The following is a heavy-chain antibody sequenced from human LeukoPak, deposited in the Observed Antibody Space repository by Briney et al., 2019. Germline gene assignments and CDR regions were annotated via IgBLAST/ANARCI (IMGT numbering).Heavy chain of an antibody. J-gene: IGHJ4*02. V-gene: IGHV4-39*07. Sequence: PSETLSLTCTVSGGSISSSSYYWGWIRQPPGKGLEWIGSIYYSGSTYYNPSLKSRVTISVDTSKNQFSLKLSSVTAADTAVYYCARDGSIVGATTLDYWGQGTLVTVSS. CDR3: ARDGSIVGATTLDY. CDR1: GGSISSSSYY. D-gene: IGHD1-26*01. CDR2: IYYSGST.